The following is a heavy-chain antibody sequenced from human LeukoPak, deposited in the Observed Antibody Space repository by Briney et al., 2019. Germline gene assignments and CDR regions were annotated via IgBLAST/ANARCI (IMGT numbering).Heavy chain of an antibody. CDR2: ISWDGGST. J-gene: IGHJ4*02. Sequence: GGSLRLSCAASGFTFDDYTMHWVRHAPGKGLEWVSLISWDGGSTYYADSVKGRFTISRDNSKNSLYLQMNSLRTEDTALYYCAKDHTSSGSYLDYWGQGTLVTVSS. V-gene: IGHV3-43*01. CDR1: GFTFDDYT. D-gene: IGHD1-26*01. CDR3: AKDHTSSGSYLDY.